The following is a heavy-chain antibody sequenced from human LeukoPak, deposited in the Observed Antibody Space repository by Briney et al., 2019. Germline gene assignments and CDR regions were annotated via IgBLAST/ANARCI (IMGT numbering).Heavy chain of an antibody. CDR1: GGSISSYY. J-gene: IGHJ4*02. D-gene: IGHD2-2*01. Sequence: SETLSLTCTVSGGSISSYYWSWIRQPPGQGLEWIGYGHYSGSTNYNPSLRSRVTISVDTSKNQFSLKLSSVTAADTAVYYCARGGEGVVPDTWGQGTLVTVSS. V-gene: IGHV4-59*08. CDR2: GHYSGST. CDR3: ARGGEGVVPDT.